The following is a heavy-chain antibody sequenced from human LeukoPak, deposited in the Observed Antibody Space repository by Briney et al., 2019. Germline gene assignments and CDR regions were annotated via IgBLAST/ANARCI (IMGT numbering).Heavy chain of an antibody. CDR2: ISISSSYI. CDR3: ASQTTRRLPIAVADYFDY. Sequence: GGSLRLACGVSGFTFSSYSMNWVRQAPGKGLEWVSFISISSSYIYYADSVKGRFTISRDNARNSLYLQMNSLRPEDTAVYYCASQTTRRLPIAVADYFDYWGQGTLVTVSS. CDR1: GFTFSSYS. J-gene: IGHJ4*02. V-gene: IGHV3-21*01. D-gene: IGHD6-19*01.